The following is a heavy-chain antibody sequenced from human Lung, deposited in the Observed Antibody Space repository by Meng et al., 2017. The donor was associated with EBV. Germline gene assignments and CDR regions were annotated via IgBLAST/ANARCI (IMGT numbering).Heavy chain of an antibody. J-gene: IGHJ4*02. Sequence: QVQLGRPGVEGKQAGAAVKVSSMTSGDILNTHAISWVRRAPGQGLEWMGRLIPFFGTITYAQDFQGRVRFTADKSTSTAFMELRSLRSEDTAVYYCARDPSNTSGRYAYFDYWGQGTLVTVSS. CDR2: LIPFFGTI. CDR3: ARDPSNTSGRYAYFDY. D-gene: IGHD6-19*01. CDR1: GDILNTHA. V-gene: IGHV1-69*06.